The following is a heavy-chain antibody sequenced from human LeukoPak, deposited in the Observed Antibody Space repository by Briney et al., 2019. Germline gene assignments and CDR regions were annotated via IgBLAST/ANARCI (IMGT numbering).Heavy chain of an antibody. J-gene: IGHJ4*02. CDR3: ARGPKRAISYGSGSHFDY. Sequence: HPGGSLRLSCAASGFTFTNYAMHWVRQAPGKGLEWVAIIWYDGINKCYADSVKGRFTISRDNSKNTLYLDMNSLTVEDTAVYYCARGPKRAISYGSGSHFDYWGQGTLVTVSS. CDR1: GFTFTNYA. V-gene: IGHV3-33*01. D-gene: IGHD3-10*01. CDR2: IWYDGINK.